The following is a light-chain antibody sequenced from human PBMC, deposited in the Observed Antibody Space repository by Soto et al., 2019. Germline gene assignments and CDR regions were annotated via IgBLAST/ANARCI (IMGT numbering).Light chain of an antibody. J-gene: IGKJ1*01. CDR3: QHYDGYSPWT. Sequence: DVQLTQSPSTLSASIGDRVTITCRASQNIDQWLAWFQQKPGKAPKVLIYKASTLQTGVPSRFSASGSATEFTLTISSLQPDDFATYYCQHYDGYSPWTFGQGTNVEI. CDR2: KAS. V-gene: IGKV1-5*03. CDR1: QNIDQW.